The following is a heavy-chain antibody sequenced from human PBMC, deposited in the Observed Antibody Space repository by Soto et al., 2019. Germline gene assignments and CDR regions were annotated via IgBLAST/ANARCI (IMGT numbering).Heavy chain of an antibody. J-gene: IGHJ4*02. D-gene: IGHD2-2*02. CDR2: IYYSGRT. Sequence: SETLSLTCTVSGGSISSCNYYWGWSRQPPGKGLEWIGNIYYSGRTNYNPSLKSRITISVDTSKNQFSLSLNSVTAADTAVYYCASDTHFAYWGQGTLVTVSS. CDR3: ASDTHFAY. V-gene: IGHV4-39*01. CDR1: GGSISSCNYY.